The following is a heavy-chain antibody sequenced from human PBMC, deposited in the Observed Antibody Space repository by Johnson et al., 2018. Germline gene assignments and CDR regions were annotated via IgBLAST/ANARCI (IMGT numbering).Heavy chain of an antibody. Sequence: QVQLVESGAEVKKPGSSVKVSCKASGGTFSSYAISWVRQAPGQGLEWMGGIIPLFGTAHYAQKFQGRVTITADESTSTAYMGLSSRRSEDTAVYYCARDENREEMVTIWSYYGMEGWGQGTTVTGS. CDR2: IIPLFGTA. CDR1: GGTFSSYA. V-gene: IGHV1-69*01. CDR3: ARDENREEMVTIWSYYGMEG. J-gene: IGHJ6*02. D-gene: IGHD5-24*01.